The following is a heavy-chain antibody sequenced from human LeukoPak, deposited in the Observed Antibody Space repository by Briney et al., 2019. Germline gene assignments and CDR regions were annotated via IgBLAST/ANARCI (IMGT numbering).Heavy chain of an antibody. Sequence: GSSVNVSFKASGYTFTSYDRHWVRQATGQGLEWMGGINPNSGNTGYAQKFQGRVTFTRNTSISTTYMEVSNLRSEDTAVYYCASGRGSTVTTEWFDPWGQGTLVTVSS. V-gene: IGHV1-8*03. CDR1: GYTFTSYD. CDR2: INPNSGNT. D-gene: IGHD4-11*01. J-gene: IGHJ5*02. CDR3: ASGRGSTVTTEWFDP.